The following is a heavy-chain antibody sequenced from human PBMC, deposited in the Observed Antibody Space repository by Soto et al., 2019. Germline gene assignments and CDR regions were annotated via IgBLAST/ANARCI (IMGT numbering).Heavy chain of an antibody. Sequence: PSETLSLTCAVSGGSIDSAGSYWSWIRQIPGRGLEWIGHIYHGGTTDYNPSLKSRITLSVPTSNPQFSLHLHSVTAADPAVYSCARSCSPGTCYDRIDYCGQGPL. V-gene: IGHV4-31*11. CDR2: IYHGGTT. CDR3: ARSCSPGTCYDRIDY. D-gene: IGHD2-15*01. CDR1: GGSIDSAGSY. J-gene: IGHJ4*02.